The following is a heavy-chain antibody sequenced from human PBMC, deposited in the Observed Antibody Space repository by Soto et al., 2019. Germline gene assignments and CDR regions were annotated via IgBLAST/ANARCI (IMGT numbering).Heavy chain of an antibody. CDR2: INAGNGNT. J-gene: IGHJ3*02. CDR3: ARSRGHYDSSGYHPDAFDI. D-gene: IGHD3-22*01. V-gene: IGHV1-3*01. Sequence: ASVKVSCKASGYTFTSYAMHWVRQAPGQRLEWMGWINAGNGNTKYSQKFQGRVTITRDTSASTAYMELSSLRPEDTAVYYCARSRGHYDSSGYHPDAFDIWGQGTMVTVSS. CDR1: GYTFTSYA.